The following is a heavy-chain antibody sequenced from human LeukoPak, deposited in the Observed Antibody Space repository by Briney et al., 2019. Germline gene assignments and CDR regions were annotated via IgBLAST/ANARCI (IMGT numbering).Heavy chain of an antibody. D-gene: IGHD2-2*01. V-gene: IGHV3-9*01. CDR3: AKDRACSSTSCYPPYSSSSEFDY. CDR1: GFTFDDYG. Sequence: GRSLRLSCAASGFTFDDYGMQWVRHAPGKGLEWVSGISWNSGSIVYAECVKGRFTISRDNAKNSLYLQMNSLRAEDTALYYCAKDRACSSTSCYPPYSSSSEFDYWGQGTLVTVSS. CDR2: ISWNSGSI. J-gene: IGHJ4*02.